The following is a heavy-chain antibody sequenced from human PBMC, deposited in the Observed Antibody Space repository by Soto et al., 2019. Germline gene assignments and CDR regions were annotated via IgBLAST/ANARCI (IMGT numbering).Heavy chain of an antibody. CDR3: ARDKITGLFDY. J-gene: IGHJ4*02. CDR1: GGSFSGYY. V-gene: IGHV4-34*01. Sequence: QVQLQQWGAGLLKPSETLSLTCAVYGGSFSGYYWTWIRQPPGTGLEWIGEINHSGSTNYNPSLKXXVTISGDTSKNHFSLTLTSVTAADTAVYYCARDKITGLFDYWGQGTLVTVSS. CDR2: INHSGST. D-gene: IGHD2-8*02.